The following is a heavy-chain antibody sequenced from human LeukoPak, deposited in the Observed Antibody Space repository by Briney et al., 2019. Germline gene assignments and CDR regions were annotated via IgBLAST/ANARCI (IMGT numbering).Heavy chain of an antibody. CDR2: INPSGGST. CDR3: ARAGLLWFGSKNPPGGY. V-gene: IGHV1-46*01. Sequence: GASVKVSCKASGYTFTSYYKHWVRQAPGQGLEWMGIINPSGGSTSYAQKFQSRVTMTRDTSTSTVYMELSSLRSEDTAVYYCARAGLLWFGSKNPPGGYWGQGTLVTVSS. CDR1: GYTFTSYY. J-gene: IGHJ4*02. D-gene: IGHD3-10*01.